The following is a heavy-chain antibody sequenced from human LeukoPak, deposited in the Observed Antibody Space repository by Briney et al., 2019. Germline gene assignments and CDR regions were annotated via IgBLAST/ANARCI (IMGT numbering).Heavy chain of an antibody. CDR2: ISYDGSNK. CDR1: GFTFSSYG. CDR3: AKDPRLGWFGESYYYYYGMDV. J-gene: IGHJ6*02. V-gene: IGHV3-30*18. Sequence: GGSLRLSCAASGFTFSSYGMHWVRQAPGKGLEWVAVISYDGSNKYYADSVKGRFTISRDNSKNTLYLQMNSLRAEDTAVYYCAKDPRLGWFGESYYYYYGMDVWGQGTTVTVSS. D-gene: IGHD3-10*01.